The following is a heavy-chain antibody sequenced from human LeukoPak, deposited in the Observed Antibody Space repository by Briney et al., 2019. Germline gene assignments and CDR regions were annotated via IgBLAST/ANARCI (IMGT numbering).Heavy chain of an antibody. CDR2: ISGSSDNT. CDR3: ASHPSSAVDY. Sequence: GGSLRLSCAVSGFTYRSHAMSWVRQAPGKGLEWVSVISGSSDNTYYADSVKGRFTISRDNSKNTLYLQMNSLRAEDTAVYYCASHPSSAVDYWGQGTLVTVSS. V-gene: IGHV3-23*01. CDR1: GFTYRSHA. D-gene: IGHD6-6*01. J-gene: IGHJ4*02.